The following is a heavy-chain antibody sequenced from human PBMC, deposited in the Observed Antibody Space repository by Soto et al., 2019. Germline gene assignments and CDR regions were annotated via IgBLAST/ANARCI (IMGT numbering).Heavy chain of an antibody. CDR3: ARVLGGTITGPFDI. CDR2: INTSVGRT. D-gene: IGHD5-12*01. V-gene: IGHV1-46*03. CDR1: GYTFTSYY. J-gene: IGHJ3*02. Sequence: QVQLVQSGAEVKKPGASVKVSCKAAGYTFTSYYIHWVRQAPGQGLEWMGIINTSVGRTSYAQTFQGRVTMTRDTSTSTVYMELSSLRSEDTAVYYCARVLGGTITGPFDIWGQGKMVTVSS.